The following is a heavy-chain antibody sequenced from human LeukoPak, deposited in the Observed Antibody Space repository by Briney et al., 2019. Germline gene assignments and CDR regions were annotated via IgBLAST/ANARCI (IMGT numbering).Heavy chain of an antibody. CDR3: ARETSQKGAHYMDV. CDR2: IYYSGST. V-gene: IGHV4-39*07. CDR1: GGSISSSSYY. J-gene: IGHJ6*03. D-gene: IGHD3-16*01. Sequence: PSETLSLTCTVSGGSISSSSYYWAWIRQPPGKGLEWIGSIYYSGSTYYNPSLKSRVTISVDTSKNQFSLKLTSVTGADTAVYYCARETSQKGAHYMDVWGKGTTVTISS.